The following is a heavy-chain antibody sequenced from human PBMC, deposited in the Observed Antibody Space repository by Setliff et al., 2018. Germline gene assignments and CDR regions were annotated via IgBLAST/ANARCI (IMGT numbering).Heavy chain of an antibody. Sequence: GASVKVSCKTSGYNFITLGINWLRQALGRGLEWVGWISPYSGRTDYAQKFQGRVIMTIDSSTTTAYMELRSLRSDDTAMYYCARDTXXXXPLYFDSWGQGTLVTVSS. J-gene: IGHJ4*02. CDR3: ARDTXXXXPLYFDS. V-gene: IGHV1-18*01. CDR1: GYNFITLG. CDR2: ISPYSGRT.